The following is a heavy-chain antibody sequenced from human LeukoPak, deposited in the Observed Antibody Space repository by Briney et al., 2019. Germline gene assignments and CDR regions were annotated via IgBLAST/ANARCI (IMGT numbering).Heavy chain of an antibody. J-gene: IGHJ5*02. D-gene: IGHD3-10*01. Sequence: ASVKVSCKASGYTFTSYDINWVRQATGQGLEWMGWMNPNSGNTGYAQKFQGRVTMTRNTSISTAYMELSSLRSEDTAVYYCARSADYYGSGSYYNGWFDPWGQGTLVTVSS. V-gene: IGHV1-8*01. CDR1: GYTFTSYD. CDR2: MNPNSGNT. CDR3: ARSADYYGSGSYYNGWFDP.